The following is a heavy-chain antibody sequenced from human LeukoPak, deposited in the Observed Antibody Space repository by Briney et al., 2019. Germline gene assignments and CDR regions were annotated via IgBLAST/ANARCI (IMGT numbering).Heavy chain of an antibody. Sequence: GASVKVSCKASGYTYTSYYMHWVRRAPGQGLEWMGMINPSGGSTSYAQKFQGRVTMTRDTSASTVYMELSSLRSEDTAVYYCAREMYYYGSSGYFDYWGQGTLVTVSS. V-gene: IGHV1-46*01. J-gene: IGHJ4*02. CDR3: AREMYYYGSSGYFDY. D-gene: IGHD3-22*01. CDR2: INPSGGST. CDR1: GYTYTSYY.